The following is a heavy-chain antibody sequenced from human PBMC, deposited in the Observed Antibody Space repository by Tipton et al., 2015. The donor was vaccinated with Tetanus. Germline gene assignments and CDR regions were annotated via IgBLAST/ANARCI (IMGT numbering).Heavy chain of an antibody. CDR3: AKGRIVWKFTSAYPDDAFDV. CDR1: GFSFSSYA. Sequence: SLRLSCEASGFSFSSYAMTWVRQAPGKGLEWVSAIGGGGDDSYYANSVMGRFVVSRGNSKNKLYLEMSSLRGDDTAVYYCAKGRIVWKFTSAYPDDAFDVWGQGTTVTVSS. CDR2: IGGGGDDS. D-gene: IGHD3-3*01. V-gene: IGHV3-23*01. J-gene: IGHJ3*01.